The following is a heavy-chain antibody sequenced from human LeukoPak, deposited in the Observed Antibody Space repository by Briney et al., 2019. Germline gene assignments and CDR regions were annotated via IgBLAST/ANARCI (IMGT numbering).Heavy chain of an antibody. CDR3: ARYSGSYYALY. J-gene: IGHJ4*02. V-gene: IGHV4-31*03. D-gene: IGHD1-26*01. CDR2: IYYSGST. Sequence: SQTLSLTCTVSGGSISSGGYYWSWIRRHPGKGLEWIGYIYYSGSTYYNPSLKSRVTISVDTSKNQFSLKLSSVTAADTAVYYCARYSGSYYALYWGQGTLVTVSS. CDR1: GGSISSGGYY.